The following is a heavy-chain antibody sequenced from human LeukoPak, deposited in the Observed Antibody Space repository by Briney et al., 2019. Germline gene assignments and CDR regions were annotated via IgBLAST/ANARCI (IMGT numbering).Heavy chain of an antibody. V-gene: IGHV3-23*01. CDR1: GLTFSNYA. D-gene: IGHD1-26*01. J-gene: IGHJ4*02. Sequence: GGSLRLSCAASGLTFSNYAMSWFRQAPGKGLEWVSGITSGFTPHYADSVKSRFTISRDNSKNTFHLQMNSLRAEDTAVYYCAKDYSDSRVGDVFFEYWGQGTLVTVSS. CDR2: ITSGFTP. CDR3: AKDYSDSRVGDVFFEY.